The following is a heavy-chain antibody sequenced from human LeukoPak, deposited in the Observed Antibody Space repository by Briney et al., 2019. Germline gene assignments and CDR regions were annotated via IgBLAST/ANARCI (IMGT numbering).Heavy chain of an antibody. Sequence: PGGSLRLSCAASGFSFSSYWMSWVRQAPGKALEWVANIKQDGSEKYYVDSLKGRFTISRDNAKNSLYLQMNSLRAEDTAVYYCVGHSDYWGQGTLVTVSS. D-gene: IGHD3-16*01. CDR3: VGHSDY. V-gene: IGHV3-7*01. J-gene: IGHJ4*02. CDR2: IKQDGSEK. CDR1: GFSFSSYW.